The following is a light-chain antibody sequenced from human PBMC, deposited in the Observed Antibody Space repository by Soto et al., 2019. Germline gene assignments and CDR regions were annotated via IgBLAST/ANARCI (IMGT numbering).Light chain of an antibody. J-gene: IGKJ4*01. CDR2: DAS. CDR1: QSVSIY. Sequence: EVLLSRSPATVSLSPGERATLSCRASQSVSIYLAWYQQKPGQAPRLLIYDASNRASDIPARFSGSGSETDFTLTISSLEPEDFAIYYCQQRSNWPLTFGGGTKVDIK. V-gene: IGKV3-11*01. CDR3: QQRSNWPLT.